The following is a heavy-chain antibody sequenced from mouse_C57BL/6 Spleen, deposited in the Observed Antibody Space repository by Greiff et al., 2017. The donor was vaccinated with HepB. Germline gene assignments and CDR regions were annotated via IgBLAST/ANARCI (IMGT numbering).Heavy chain of an antibody. J-gene: IGHJ3*01. Sequence: VKLQESGAELVKPGASVKLSCKASGYTFTEYTIHWVKQRSGQGLEWIGWFYPGSGSIKYNEKFKDKATLTADKSSSTVYMELSRLTSEDSAVYLCARHGIYYDYGGTWFAYWGQGTLVTVSA. V-gene: IGHV1-62-2*01. D-gene: IGHD2-4*01. CDR1: GYTFTEYT. CDR3: ARHGIYYDYGGTWFAY. CDR2: FYPGSGSI.